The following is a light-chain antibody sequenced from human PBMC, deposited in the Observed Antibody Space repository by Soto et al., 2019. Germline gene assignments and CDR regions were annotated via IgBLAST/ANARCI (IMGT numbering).Light chain of an antibody. CDR1: QSLLHSDGYNY. CDR2: LGS. V-gene: IGKV2-28*01. Sequence: DIVMTQSPLSLPVTPGEPASISCRSSQSLLHSDGYNYLDWYLQKPGQSPQLLIYLGSNRASGVPDRFSGSGSGTDFTLKISRVEAEDVGVYYCMQALQIITFAQGTRLEIK. CDR3: MQALQIIT. J-gene: IGKJ5*01.